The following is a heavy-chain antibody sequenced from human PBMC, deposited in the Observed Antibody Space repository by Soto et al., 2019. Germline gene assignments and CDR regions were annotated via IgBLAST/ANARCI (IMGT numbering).Heavy chain of an antibody. J-gene: IGHJ5*02. D-gene: IGHD1-26*01. CDR1: GFTFSTYW. Sequence: EVQLEESGGDLAQPGGSLRLSCAASGFTFSTYWMHWVRQAPGKGLVWVSRINTDGGTTTYAESVKGRFTISRDNARNTLYLQMNSLRPEDTALYYCVRVGSGSYSWRDPWDQGTLVTVSS. CDR3: VRVGSGSYSWRDP. V-gene: IGHV3-74*01. CDR2: INTDGGTT.